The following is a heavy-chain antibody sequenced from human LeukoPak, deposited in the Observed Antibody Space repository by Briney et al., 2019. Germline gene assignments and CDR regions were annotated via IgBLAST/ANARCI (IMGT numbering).Heavy chain of an antibody. Sequence: GGSLRLSCAASGFTFSTYVMTWVRQAPGKGLEWVSAISASGGPTYYADSVKGRFTISRDNSKNTLYLQMNSLRAEDTAVYYCAKDAYYLGGFGLDLWGRGTLVTVSS. V-gene: IGHV3-23*01. CDR3: AKDAYYLGGFGLDL. D-gene: IGHD3-10*01. CDR1: GFTFSTYV. J-gene: IGHJ2*01. CDR2: ISASGGPT.